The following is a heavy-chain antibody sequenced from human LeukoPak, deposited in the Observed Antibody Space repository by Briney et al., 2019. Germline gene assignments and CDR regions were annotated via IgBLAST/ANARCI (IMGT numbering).Heavy chain of an antibody. D-gene: IGHD5-12*01. CDR2: ISTSSTTL. V-gene: IGHV3-48*04. CDR1: GFTFSSYS. Sequence: GGSLRLSCTASGFTFSSYSMNWVRQAPGKGLEWIAYISTSSTTLYYADSVKGRFTISRDNVKNSLYLQMNSLRAEDTAVYYCARWTDSGYDFSFDQWGQGTLVTVSS. J-gene: IGHJ4*02. CDR3: ARWTDSGYDFSFDQ.